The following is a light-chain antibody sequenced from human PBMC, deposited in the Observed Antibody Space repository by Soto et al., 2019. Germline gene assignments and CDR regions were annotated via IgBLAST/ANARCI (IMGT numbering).Light chain of an antibody. CDR1: SSDVGGYNY. Sequence: QSALTQPASVSGSPGQSITISCTGTSSDVGGYNYVSWYQQHPGKAPKLMIYEVSNRPSGVSNRFSGSKSGNTASLTIYGLQAEYEADYYCSSYTSSSIDYVFGTGTKVTVL. J-gene: IGLJ1*01. V-gene: IGLV2-14*01. CDR3: SSYTSSSIDYV. CDR2: EVS.